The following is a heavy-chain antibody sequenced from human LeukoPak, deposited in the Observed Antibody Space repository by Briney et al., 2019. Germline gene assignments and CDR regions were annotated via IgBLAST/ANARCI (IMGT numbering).Heavy chain of an antibody. CDR2: ISYDGSNK. V-gene: IGHV3-30*04. CDR1: GFTFSSYA. J-gene: IGHJ4*02. Sequence: QAGGSLRLSCAASGFTFSSYAMHWVRQAPGKGLEWVAVISYDGSNKYYADSVKGRFTISRDNSKNTLYLQMNSLRAEDTAVYYCARESYYDFWSGDYWGQGTLVTVSS. D-gene: IGHD3-3*01. CDR3: ARESYYDFWSGDY.